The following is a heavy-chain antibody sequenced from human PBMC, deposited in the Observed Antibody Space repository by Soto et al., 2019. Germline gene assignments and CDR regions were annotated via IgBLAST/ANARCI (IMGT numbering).Heavy chain of an antibody. J-gene: IGHJ4*02. V-gene: IGHV3-15*07. CDR1: GFTFSNAW. Sequence: EVQLVESGGGLVKPGGSLRLSCAASGFTFSNAWMNWVRQAPGKGLEWVGRIKSKTDGGTTDYAAPVKGRFTISRDDSKNTLYLQMNSLKTEDTAVYYCTTDLLYCDYVASDYWGQGTLVTVSS. D-gene: IGHD4-17*01. CDR3: TTDLLYCDYVASDY. CDR2: IKSKTDGGTT.